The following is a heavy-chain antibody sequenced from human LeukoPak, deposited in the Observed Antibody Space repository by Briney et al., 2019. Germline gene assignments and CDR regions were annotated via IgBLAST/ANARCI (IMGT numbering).Heavy chain of an antibody. Sequence: GGSLRLSCAASGLAFRGTWMSWVRKAPGKGLEGLANINQDGSEKYYVDSVKGRFTISKDDAKNSLFLQMNSLRADDTAVYYCARIKGGTSAAISDWGQGTLVTVSS. CDR3: ARIKGGTSAAISD. D-gene: IGHD2-15*01. J-gene: IGHJ4*02. CDR2: INQDGSEK. CDR1: GLAFRGTW. V-gene: IGHV3-7*01.